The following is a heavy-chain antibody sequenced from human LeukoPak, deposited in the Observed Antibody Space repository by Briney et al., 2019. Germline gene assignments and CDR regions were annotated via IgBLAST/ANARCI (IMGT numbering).Heavy chain of an antibody. CDR2: INQDGSEK. J-gene: IGHJ6*02. CDR3: TRGGESSSWSGMDV. D-gene: IGHD6-13*01. V-gene: IGHV3-7*01. Sequence: GSLRLSCAASGFTFSSHWMSWVRQAPGKGLEWVANINQDGSEKYYVDSVKDRFTISRDNSKNILYLQMNSLRAEDTAVYYCTRGGESSSWSGMDVWGQGTTVTVSS. CDR1: GFTFSSHW.